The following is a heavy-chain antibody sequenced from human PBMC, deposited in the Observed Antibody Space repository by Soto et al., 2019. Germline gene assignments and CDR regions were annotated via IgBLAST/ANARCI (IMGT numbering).Heavy chain of an antibody. CDR3: IVRYPYYFDY. Sequence: EVQLVESGGGLVKPGGSLRLSCAASGFTFSNAWMNWVRQAPGKGLEWVGRIKSKTDGGTTDYAAPVKGRFTISRDDSKNTLYLQMNSLKPEDAAVYYCIVRYPYYFDYWGQGTLVTVSS. D-gene: IGHD2-21*01. CDR2: IKSKTDGGTT. V-gene: IGHV3-15*07. CDR1: GFTFSNAW. J-gene: IGHJ4*02.